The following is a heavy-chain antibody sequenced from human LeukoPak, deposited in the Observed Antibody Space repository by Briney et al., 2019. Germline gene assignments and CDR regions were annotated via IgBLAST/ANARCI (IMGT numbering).Heavy chain of an antibody. CDR1: GASSSSYH. V-gene: IGHV4-59*01. J-gene: IGHJ2*01. CDR3: ARDRDSSGLRDFDL. D-gene: IGHD3-22*01. CDR2: IYYSGNT. Sequence: SETLSLICTVSGASSSSYHWNWVRQPPGKGLELIVYIYYSGNTNYNPSLKSRVSISIDTSKNQFSLQLSSVTAADTAVYYCARDRDSSGLRDFDLWGRGTLVTVSA.